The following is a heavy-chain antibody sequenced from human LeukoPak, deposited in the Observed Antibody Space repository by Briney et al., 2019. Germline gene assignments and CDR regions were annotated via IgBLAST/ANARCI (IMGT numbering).Heavy chain of an antibody. V-gene: IGHV3-74*01. CDR2: INSDGSST. CDR3: ARAPRHYYYGMDV. CDR1: GFTFSGYW. J-gene: IGHJ6*02. Sequence: GGSLRLSCAASGFTFSGYWMHWVRQAPGKGLVWVSRINSDGSSTSYADSVKGRFTISRDNAKNTLYLQMNSLRAEDTAVYYCARAPRHYYYGMDVWGQGTTVTVSS.